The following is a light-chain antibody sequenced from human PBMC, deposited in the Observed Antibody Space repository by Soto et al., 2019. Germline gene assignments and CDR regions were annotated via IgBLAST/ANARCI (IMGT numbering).Light chain of an antibody. Sequence: QSALTQPRSVSGSPGQSVTISCTGTSIDVGAYNFVPWYQQHPGKVPKLIIYDVNVRPSGVPDRFSGSKSGNTASLTISGLQAEDEADYHCSSHAGSYSFRVFGGGTKLTVL. J-gene: IGLJ2*01. CDR1: SIDVGAYNF. CDR3: SSHAGSYSFRV. CDR2: DVN. V-gene: IGLV2-11*01.